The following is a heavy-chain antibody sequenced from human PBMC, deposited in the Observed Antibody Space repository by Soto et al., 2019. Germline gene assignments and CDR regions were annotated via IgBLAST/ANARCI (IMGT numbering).Heavy chain of an antibody. D-gene: IGHD2-15*01. J-gene: IGHJ4*02. V-gene: IGHV2-5*01. Sequence: QITLKESGPTLVKHTQTLTLTCTFSGFSLTASGEGVAWIRQPPGKALEWLALIFWNGDKFYSSSLKSRLTITKETSKNQVVLTMTNMDPVDAAIYYCARRVIGPATPQIDYWGQGTLVTVSS. CDR3: ARRVIGPATPQIDY. CDR1: GFSLTASGEG. CDR2: IFWNGDK.